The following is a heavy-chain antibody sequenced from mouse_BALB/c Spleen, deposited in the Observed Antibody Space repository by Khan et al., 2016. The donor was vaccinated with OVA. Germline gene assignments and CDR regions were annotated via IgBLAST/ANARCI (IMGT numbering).Heavy chain of an antibody. CDR1: GDSITRGY. V-gene: IGHV3-8*02. Sequence: VQLKESGPSLVKPSQTLSLTCSVTGDSITRGYWNWIRKFPGNKLDYMGYISYSGNTYCNPSLKSRISITRDTSKHQYYLQLNSVTTEDTATYYCACELRGFAYWGQGTLVTVSA. J-gene: IGHJ3*01. CDR3: ACELRGFAY. CDR2: ISYSGNT. D-gene: IGHD1-1*01.